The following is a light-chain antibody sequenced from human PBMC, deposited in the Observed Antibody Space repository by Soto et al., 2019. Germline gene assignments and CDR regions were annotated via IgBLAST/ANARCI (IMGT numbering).Light chain of an antibody. Sequence: DINMTQSPSALSASVGDRFTITCQASQSINKWMAWYQMKQGKAPQLLIYKASSLQGGVPSRFRGSGYGTELTITISSLQYEDFESYYCQQHKDYTLTFGRGTRLEIK. CDR3: QQHKDYTLT. CDR2: KAS. V-gene: IGKV1-5*03. J-gene: IGKJ5*01. CDR1: QSINKW.